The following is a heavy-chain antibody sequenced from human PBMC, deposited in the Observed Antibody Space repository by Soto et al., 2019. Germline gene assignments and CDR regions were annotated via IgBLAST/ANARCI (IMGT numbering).Heavy chain of an antibody. D-gene: IGHD6-19*01. CDR2: VYYSGST. CDR1: DVSISGTRFY. J-gene: IGHJ4*02. CDR3: ARSQYGWYPDFDY. Sequence: SETLSLTCTVSDVSISGTRFYWGWIRQPPGKGLEWIGNVYYSGSTNYNPSLKSRVTISVDTSKNQFSLKLSSVTAADTAVYYCARSQYGWYPDFDYWGQGTLVTVSS. V-gene: IGHV4-39*07.